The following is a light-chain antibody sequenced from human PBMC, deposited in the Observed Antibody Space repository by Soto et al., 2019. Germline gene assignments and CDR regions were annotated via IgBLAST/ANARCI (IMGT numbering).Light chain of an antibody. CDR3: QQSYSTPPT. CDR2: SAS. J-gene: IGKJ1*01. V-gene: IGKV1-39*01. Sequence: DIPMTQSPSSLSSSVGDRVTIPCRASQSISSYLNWYQQKPGKAPKLLICSASSLQSGVPSRFSGSGSGTDFTLTISSLQPEDFATYYCQQSYSTPPTFGQGTKVDI. CDR1: QSISSY.